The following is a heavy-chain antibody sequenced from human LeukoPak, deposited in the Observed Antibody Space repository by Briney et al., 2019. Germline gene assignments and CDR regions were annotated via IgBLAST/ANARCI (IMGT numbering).Heavy chain of an antibody. CDR1: GGTFSSNA. Sequence: ASVKVSCKASGGTFSSNAISWVRQAPGQGLEWMGGIIPIFGTANYAQKSQGRVTITTDESTSTAYMELSSLRSEDTAVYYCARFHSSGYFGRFDPWGQGTLVTVSS. CDR2: IIPIFGTA. D-gene: IGHD3-22*01. J-gene: IGHJ5*02. V-gene: IGHV1-69*05. CDR3: ARFHSSGYFGRFDP.